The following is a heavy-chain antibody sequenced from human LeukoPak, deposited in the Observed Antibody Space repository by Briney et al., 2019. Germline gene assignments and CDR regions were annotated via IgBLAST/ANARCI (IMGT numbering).Heavy chain of an antibody. CDR3: ARVGGTNYYYYGMDV. CDR2: IYYSGST. D-gene: IGHD4-23*01. Sequence: SETLSLTCTVSGGSISGSSYYWGWIRQPPGKGLEWIGSIYYSGSTNYNPSLKSRVTISVDTSKNQFSLKLSSVTAADTAVYYCARVGGTNYYYYGMDVWGQGTTVTVSS. CDR1: GGSISGSSYY. J-gene: IGHJ6*02. V-gene: IGHV4-39*07.